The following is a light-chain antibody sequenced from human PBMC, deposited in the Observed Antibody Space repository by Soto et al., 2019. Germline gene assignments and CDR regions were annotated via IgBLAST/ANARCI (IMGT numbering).Light chain of an antibody. V-gene: IGKV3-20*01. CDR1: QTVGGRY. Sequence: EIVLTQSAATLSLSLVERATLSCRASQTVGGRYLACFQHKPGQTPRLLIYGASTRAAGVPDRFSGGGSGTAYCSSIGRLEPGNFAVYYCLQYVSSPWSFGHGTKVEV. CDR2: GAS. CDR3: LQYVSSPWS. J-gene: IGKJ1*01.